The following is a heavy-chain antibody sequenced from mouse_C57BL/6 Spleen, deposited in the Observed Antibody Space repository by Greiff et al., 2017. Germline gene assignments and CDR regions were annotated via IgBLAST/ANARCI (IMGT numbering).Heavy chain of an antibody. CDR3: TRYGLYFDY. Sequence: EVQLVESGEGLVKPGGSLKLSCAASGFTFSSYAMSWVRQTPEKRLEWVAYLSSGGDYIYYADTVKGRFTSSRDNARNTLYLQMSSLKSEDTAMYYCTRYGLYFDYWGQGTTLTVSS. CDR2: LSSGGDYI. CDR1: GFTFSSYA. V-gene: IGHV5-9-1*02. J-gene: IGHJ2*01. D-gene: IGHD1-1*02.